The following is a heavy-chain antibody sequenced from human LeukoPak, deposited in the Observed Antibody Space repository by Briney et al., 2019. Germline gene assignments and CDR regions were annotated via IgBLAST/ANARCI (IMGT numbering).Heavy chain of an antibody. CDR1: GGSFSGYY. J-gene: IGHJ3*02. CDR3: ARGSGWSFGAFDI. CDR2: INHSGST. D-gene: IGHD6-19*01. Sequence: SETLSLTCAVYGGSFSGYYWGWDRQPPGKGLEWIGEINHSGSTNYNPSLKSRVTISVDTSKNQFSLKLSSVTAADTAVYYCARGSGWSFGAFDIWGQGTMVTVSS. V-gene: IGHV4-34*01.